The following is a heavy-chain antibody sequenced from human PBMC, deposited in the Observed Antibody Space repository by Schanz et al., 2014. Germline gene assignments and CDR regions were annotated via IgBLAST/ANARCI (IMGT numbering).Heavy chain of an antibody. CDR1: RLNFNNAW. CDR3: AREEGYGYGPGAFDI. CDR2: ILYDGSKT. J-gene: IGHJ3*02. V-gene: IGHV3-30*03. Sequence: VQLEESGGGLVKPGGSLKLSCAASRLNFNNAWMHWVRQAPGKGLEWVAVILYDGSKTYYADSVKGRFTISRDNSKNTLSLQMNSLRAEDTAVYYCAREEGYGYGPGAFDIWGQGTMVTVSS. D-gene: IGHD5-18*01.